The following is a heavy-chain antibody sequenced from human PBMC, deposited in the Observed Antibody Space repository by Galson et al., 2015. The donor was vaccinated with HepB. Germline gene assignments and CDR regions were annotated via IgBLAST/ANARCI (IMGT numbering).Heavy chain of an antibody. D-gene: IGHD6-19*01. CDR3: ALAAPHSSGWYYFDY. J-gene: IGHJ4*02. CDR1: GFSLSTSGVA. CDR2: IHWDGDK. V-gene: IGHV2-5*02. Sequence: PALVKPTQTLTLTCTFSGFSLSTSGVAVGWIRQPPGKALEWLALIHWDGDKRYSPSLKSRLTITKDTSKNQVVLTMTNMDPVDTATYYCALAAPHSSGWYYFDYWGQGTLVTVSS.